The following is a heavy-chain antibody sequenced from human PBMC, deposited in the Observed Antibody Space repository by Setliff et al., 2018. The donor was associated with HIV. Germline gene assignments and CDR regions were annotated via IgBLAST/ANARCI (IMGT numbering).Heavy chain of an antibody. Sequence: KPSETLSLTCAVSGYSISSGYYWGWIRQPPGKGLEWIGSLFYGGSTHYTPSLKSRVSISVDTSTNQFSLRLSSVTAADTAVYYCARFDDNGYWVDLWGQGTLVTVSS. CDR2: LFYGGST. J-gene: IGHJ4*02. CDR1: GYSISSGYY. V-gene: IGHV4-38-2*01. CDR3: ARFDDNGYWVDL. D-gene: IGHD3-22*01.